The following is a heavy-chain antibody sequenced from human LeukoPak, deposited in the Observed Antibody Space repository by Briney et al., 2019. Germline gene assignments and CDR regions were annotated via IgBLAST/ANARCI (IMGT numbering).Heavy chain of an antibody. J-gene: IGHJ4*02. D-gene: IGHD4-17*01. CDR2: ISSSGSTI. CDR3: AREGHTPTVTTY. V-gene: IGHV3-48*03. Sequence: PGGSLRLSCAASGFTFSSYEMNWVRQAPGKGLEWVSYISSSGSTIYYADSVKGRFTISRDNAKNSLYLQMNSLRAEDTAVYYCAREGHTPTVTTYWGQGTLVTVSS. CDR1: GFTFSSYE.